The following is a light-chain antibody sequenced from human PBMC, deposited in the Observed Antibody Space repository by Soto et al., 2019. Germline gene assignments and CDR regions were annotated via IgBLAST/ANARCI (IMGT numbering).Light chain of an antibody. CDR1: QTISSY. Sequence: DIQMTQSPSSLSASVGDRVTITCRASQTISSYLNWYQQKPGKAPKILIKAASSLQSGVPSRFSGSGSWTDFTLTISSLQPEDFATYYCQETYHALGTFGPGTKVD. CDR2: AAS. CDR3: QETYHALGT. J-gene: IGKJ3*01. V-gene: IGKV1-39*01.